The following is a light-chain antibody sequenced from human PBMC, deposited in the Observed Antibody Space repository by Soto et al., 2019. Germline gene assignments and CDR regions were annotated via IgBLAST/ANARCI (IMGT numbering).Light chain of an antibody. CDR2: DTN. Sequence: QAVVTQEHSLTVSPGGTVTLTCGSSTGTVTSGHWPYWFQQKPGQAPRTLIYDTNKRHSWTPARFLGSLLGDKAALTLSDAQPEDEAEYHCLLFYGTTVVFGGGTKVTVL. J-gene: IGLJ3*02. CDR1: TGTVTSGHW. V-gene: IGLV7-46*01. CDR3: LLFYGTTVV.